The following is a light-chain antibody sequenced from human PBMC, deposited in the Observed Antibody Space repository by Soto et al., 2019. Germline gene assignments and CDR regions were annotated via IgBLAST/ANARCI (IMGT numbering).Light chain of an antibody. CDR3: QSYDSSLSGHNYV. J-gene: IGLJ1*01. CDR2: GNS. CDR1: SSNIGAGYD. V-gene: IGLV1-40*01. Sequence: QLVLTQPPSVSGAPGQRVTISCTGSSSNIGAGYDVHWYQQLPGTAPKLLIYGNSNRPSGVPDRFSGSKSGTSASLAITGLQAEDEADYYCQSYDSSLSGHNYVFGTGTKLTVL.